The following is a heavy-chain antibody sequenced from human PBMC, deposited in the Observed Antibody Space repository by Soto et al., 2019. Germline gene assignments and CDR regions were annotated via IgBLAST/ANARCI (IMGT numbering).Heavy chain of an antibody. CDR2: IYYSGST. CDR3: ARRGMATIHFDY. V-gene: IGHV4-31*03. D-gene: IGHD5-12*01. J-gene: IGHJ4*02. CDR1: GGSISSGGYY. Sequence: QVQLQESGPGLVKPSQTLSLTCTVSGGSISSGGYYWSWIRQHPGKGLEWIGYIYYSGSTYYNPSLKSRVTLSVDTSKNQFSLKLSSVTAADTAVYYCARRGMATIHFDYWGQGTLVTVSS.